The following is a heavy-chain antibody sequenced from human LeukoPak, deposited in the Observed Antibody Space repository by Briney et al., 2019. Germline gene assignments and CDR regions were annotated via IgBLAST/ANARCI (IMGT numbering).Heavy chain of an antibody. Sequence: SETLSLTCAVYGGSFSGYYCSWIRQPPGKGLEWIGEINHRGSTNYNPSLKSRVTISVDTSKNQFSLKLSSVTAADTAVYYCARAAIVVVTAIYYYYYGMDVWGQGTTVTVSS. CDR1: GGSFSGYY. D-gene: IGHD2-21*02. J-gene: IGHJ6*02. V-gene: IGHV4-34*01. CDR3: ARAAIVVVTAIYYYYYGMDV. CDR2: INHRGST.